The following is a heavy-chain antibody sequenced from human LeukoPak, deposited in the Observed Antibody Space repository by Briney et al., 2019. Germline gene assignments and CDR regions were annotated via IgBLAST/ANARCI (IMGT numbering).Heavy chain of an antibody. D-gene: IGHD1-26*01. J-gene: IGHJ4*02. V-gene: IGHV3-7*01. CDR3: ATSGNYYLKY. Sequence: GGSLRLSCAASGFTLSGSWMSWVRQTPGKGLEWVANIKQDGSEKYYVDSVKGRFTISRDNAKNSLSLQMNSLRVEDTAVYYCATSGNYYLKYWGQGTLVTVSS. CDR2: IKQDGSEK. CDR1: GFTLSGSW.